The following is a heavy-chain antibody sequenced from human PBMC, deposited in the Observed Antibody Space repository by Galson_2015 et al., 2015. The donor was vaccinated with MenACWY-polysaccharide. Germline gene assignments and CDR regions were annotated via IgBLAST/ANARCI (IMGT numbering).Heavy chain of an antibody. D-gene: IGHD6-19*01. CDR2: IYTSGST. Sequence: RIYTSGSTNYNPSLKSRVTISVETSKNQFSLRLSSVTAADTAVYYCAREGYSSGWHYFDYWGQGTLVTVSS. V-gene: IGHV4-61*02. J-gene: IGHJ4*02. CDR3: AREGYSSGWHYFDY.